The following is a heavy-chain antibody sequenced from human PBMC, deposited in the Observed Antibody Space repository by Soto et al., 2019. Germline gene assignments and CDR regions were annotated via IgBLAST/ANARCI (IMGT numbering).Heavy chain of an antibody. CDR3: ARVPLTPHYDFWSGYLNWFDP. CDR2: IIPILGIA. Sequence: SVKVSCKASGGTFSSYTISWVRQAPGQGLEWMGRIIPILGIANYAQKFQGRVTITADKSTSTAYMELSSLRSEDTAVYYCARVPLTPHYDFWSGYLNWFDPRGQGTLVTVSS. J-gene: IGHJ5*02. D-gene: IGHD3-3*01. CDR1: GGTFSSYT. V-gene: IGHV1-69*02.